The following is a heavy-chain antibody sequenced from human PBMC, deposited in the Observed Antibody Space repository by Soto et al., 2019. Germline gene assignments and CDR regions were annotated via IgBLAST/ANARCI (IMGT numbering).Heavy chain of an antibody. Sequence: QVQLVQSGAEVKKPGASVKVSCKASGYTFTIYGISWVRQAPGQGLEWMGWISGYNGNTDYAQNLQERVTMTTDAAWSSVYMQLRTVRSDETAAYYCARVAYCDSSGYYGYWGQRTLINVSS. J-gene: IGHJ4*02. CDR1: GYTFTIYG. CDR2: ISGYNGNT. D-gene: IGHD3-22*01. CDR3: ARVAYCDSSGYYGY. V-gene: IGHV1-18*04.